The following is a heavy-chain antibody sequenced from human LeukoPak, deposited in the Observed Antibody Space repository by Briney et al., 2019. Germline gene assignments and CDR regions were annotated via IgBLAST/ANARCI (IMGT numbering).Heavy chain of an antibody. CDR3: ATVSSSWLGYFQH. D-gene: IGHD6-13*01. Sequence: TGGSLRLSCAASGFTVSNNYMSWVRQAPGKGLEWVSVIYSGGRTYDADSVKGRFIISRDTSKNTLYLQMNSLTAEDTAVYYCATVSSSWLGYFQHWGQGTLVTVSS. CDR2: IYSGGRT. V-gene: IGHV3-66*01. J-gene: IGHJ1*01. CDR1: GFTVSNNY.